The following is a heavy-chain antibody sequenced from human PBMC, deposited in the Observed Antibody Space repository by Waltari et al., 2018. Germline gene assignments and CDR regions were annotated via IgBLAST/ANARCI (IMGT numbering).Heavy chain of an antibody. CDR2: IYYSGST. V-gene: IGHV4-39*01. Sequence: QLQLQESGPGLVKPSETLSLTCTVSGGSISSSSYYWGWIRQPPGKGLEWIGSIYYSGSTYHNPSLKSRVTISVDTSKNQFSLKLSSVTAADTAVYYCADAAVAPRPQHWGQGTLVTVSS. D-gene: IGHD6-19*01. CDR3: ADAAVAPRPQH. CDR1: GGSISSSSYY. J-gene: IGHJ1*01.